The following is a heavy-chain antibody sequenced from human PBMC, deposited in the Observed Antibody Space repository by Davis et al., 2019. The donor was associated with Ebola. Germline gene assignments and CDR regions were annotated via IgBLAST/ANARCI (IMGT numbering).Heavy chain of an antibody. V-gene: IGHV3-73*01. Sequence: GESLKISCAASGFTFSGSAMHWVRQASGKGLEWVGRIRSKANSYATAYAASVKGRFTISRDDSKNTAYLQMNSLKTEDTAVYYCTQQLVGYWGQGTLVTVSS. J-gene: IGHJ4*02. CDR2: IRSKANSYAT. CDR1: GFTFSGSA. CDR3: TQQLVGY. D-gene: IGHD6-6*01.